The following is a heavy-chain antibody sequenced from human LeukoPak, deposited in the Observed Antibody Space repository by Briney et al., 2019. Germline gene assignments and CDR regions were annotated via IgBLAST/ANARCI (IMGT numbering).Heavy chain of an antibody. D-gene: IGHD1-7*01. CDR1: GFTLSSHW. CDR3: ARWEIRGTAHKLDY. J-gene: IGHJ4*02. Sequence: GRSLRLSCVASGFTLSSHWMSWVRQAPGKGLEWVANINQDGSAKCFVDSVKGRFTISRDNAKNSMYLQMNSLRAEDTAVYYCARWEIRGTAHKLDYWGQGTLVTVSS. V-gene: IGHV3-7*01. CDR2: INQDGSAK.